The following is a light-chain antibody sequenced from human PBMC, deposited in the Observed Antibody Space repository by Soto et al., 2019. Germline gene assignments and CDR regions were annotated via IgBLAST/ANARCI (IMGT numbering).Light chain of an antibody. J-gene: IGKJ1*01. Sequence: EIVLTQSPGTLSLSPGEIATLSCRASQSVSSSYLAWYKQKPGQAPRLLIYGASSRATGIPDRFSGSGSGTDFTLTISRLEPEDFAVYYCQQYGSSPGTFGQGTKVEIK. CDR3: QQYGSSPGT. CDR2: GAS. V-gene: IGKV3-20*01. CDR1: QSVSSSY.